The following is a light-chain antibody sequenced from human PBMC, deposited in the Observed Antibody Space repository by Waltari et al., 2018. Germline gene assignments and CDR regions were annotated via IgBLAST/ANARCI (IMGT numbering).Light chain of an antibody. J-gene: IGLJ3*02. CDR3: AAWDDSLSGRV. V-gene: IGLV1-47*01. CDR1: RSTIASNY. Sequence: QSVLTQPPSASGTPGQRVTISCSGSRSTIASNYVYWYQELPGTAPKLLIYRNNQRPSGVPDRFSGSKSGTSASLAISGLRSEDEADYYCAAWDDSLSGRVFGGGTKLTVL. CDR2: RNN.